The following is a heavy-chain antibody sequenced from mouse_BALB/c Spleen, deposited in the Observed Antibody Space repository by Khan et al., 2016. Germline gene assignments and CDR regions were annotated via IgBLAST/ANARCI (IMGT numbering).Heavy chain of an antibody. D-gene: IGHD2-10*01. CDR1: GYTFTSYW. J-gene: IGHJ3*01. CDR3: ARCAYYGNYLFAY. V-gene: IGHV1-7*01. CDR2: INPSTGYT. Sequence: QVQLQQSGAELAKPGASVKMSCKASGYTFTSYWMHWVKQRPGQGLEWIGYINPSTGYTEYNQKFKDKATLTADKSSSTAYMQLSSLTSEDSAVYYYARCAYYGNYLFAYWGQGTLVTVSA.